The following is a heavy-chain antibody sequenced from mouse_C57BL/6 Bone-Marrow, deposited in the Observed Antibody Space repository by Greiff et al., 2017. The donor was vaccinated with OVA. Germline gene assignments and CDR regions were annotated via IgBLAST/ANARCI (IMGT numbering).Heavy chain of an antibody. J-gene: IGHJ2*01. V-gene: IGHV5-4*01. CDR1: GFTFSSYA. CDR3: ARDGTWYFDY. Sequence: VQLQQSGGGLVKPGGSLKLSCAASGFTFSSYAMSWVRQTPEKRLEWVATISDGGSYTYYPDNVKGRFTISRDNAKNNLYLQMSHLKSEDTAMYYCARDGTWYFDYWGQGTTLTVSS. CDR2: ISDGGSYT. D-gene: IGHD1-1*02.